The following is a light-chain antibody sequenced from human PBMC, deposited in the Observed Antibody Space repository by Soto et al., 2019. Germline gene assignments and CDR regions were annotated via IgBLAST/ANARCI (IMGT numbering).Light chain of an antibody. CDR2: DAS. J-gene: IGKJ2*01. CDR3: RQRSSWPYT. Sequence: EIVLTQSPATLSLSPGERATLSCRASQSVSSYLAWYQQKPGQAPRLLIYDASKRATGIPARFSGSGSGKDFTPTISRLEPEDFGGYYCRQRSSWPYTFCQGTKLEI. V-gene: IGKV3-11*01. CDR1: QSVSSY.